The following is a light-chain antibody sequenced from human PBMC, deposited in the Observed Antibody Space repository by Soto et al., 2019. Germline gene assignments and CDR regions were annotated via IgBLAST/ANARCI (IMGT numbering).Light chain of an antibody. CDR1: SSDVGGYKY. V-gene: IGLV2-8*01. CDR3: SSYAGSDNLI. Sequence: QSVLTQPPSASGSPGQSVTISCTGTSSDVGGYKYVSWYQQHPGKAPKLMIYEVSKRPSGVPDRISGSKSGNTASLTVSGLQAEDEADYYCSSYAGSDNLIFGGGTKLTVL. J-gene: IGLJ2*01. CDR2: EVS.